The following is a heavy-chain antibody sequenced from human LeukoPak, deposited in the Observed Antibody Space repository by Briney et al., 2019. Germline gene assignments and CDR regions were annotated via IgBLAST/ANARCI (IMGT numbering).Heavy chain of an antibody. CDR1: GFTFSSYW. J-gene: IGHJ3*02. CDR2: IKQDGSEK. Sequence: PGWSLRLSCAASGFTFSSYWMSWVRQAPGKGLEWVANIKQDGSEKYYVDSVKGRFTISRDNAKNPLYLQMNSLRAEDTAVYYCARDVATDAFDIWGQGTMVTVSS. V-gene: IGHV3-7*01. CDR3: ARDVATDAFDI. D-gene: IGHD5-12*01.